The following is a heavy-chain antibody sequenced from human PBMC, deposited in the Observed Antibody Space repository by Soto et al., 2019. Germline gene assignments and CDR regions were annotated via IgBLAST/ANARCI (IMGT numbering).Heavy chain of an antibody. D-gene: IGHD3-3*01. CDR1: GYTFTSYG. J-gene: IGHJ4*02. Sequence: ASVKVSCKASGYTFTSYGISWVRQAPGQGLEWMGWISAYNGNTNYAQKLQGRVTMTTDTSTSTAYMELRSLRSDDTAVYYSARVGGTYLEWLFQLDYWGQGTLVTVSS. CDR3: ARVGGTYLEWLFQLDY. CDR2: ISAYNGNT. V-gene: IGHV1-18*01.